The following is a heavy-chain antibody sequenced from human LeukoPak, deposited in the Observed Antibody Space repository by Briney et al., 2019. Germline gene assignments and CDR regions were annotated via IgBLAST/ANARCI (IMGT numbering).Heavy chain of an antibody. CDR3: AKDPYRGSYYGYYYYGIVV. CDR2: ISGSGGST. J-gene: IGHJ6*02. CDR1: GFTFSSYA. D-gene: IGHD1-26*01. Sequence: GGSLRLSCAASGFTFSSYAMSWIRQAPGKGLEWVSAISGSGGSTYYADSVKGRFTISRDNSKNTLYLQMNSLRAEDTAVYYCAKDPYRGSYYGYYYYGIVVGGQGTTVTVSS. V-gene: IGHV3-23*01.